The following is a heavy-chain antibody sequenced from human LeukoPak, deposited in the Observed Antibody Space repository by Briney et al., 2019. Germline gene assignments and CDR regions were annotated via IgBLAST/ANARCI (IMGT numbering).Heavy chain of an antibody. CDR3: ARGGGNSRIDQ. CDR1: GGSISTYY. D-gene: IGHD3-16*01. CDR2: LFPSGTA. J-gene: IGHJ4*02. V-gene: IGHV4-4*07. Sequence: SETLSLTCTVSGGSISTYYWNWIRQPAGKGLEWIGRLFPSGTANHNPSLKSRVTMSLDTSKNQFSLNLTSVTAADTAVYYCARGGGNSRIDQWGQGSLVTVSS.